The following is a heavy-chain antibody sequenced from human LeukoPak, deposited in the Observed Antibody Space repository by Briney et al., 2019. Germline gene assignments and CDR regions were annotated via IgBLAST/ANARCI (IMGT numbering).Heavy chain of an antibody. CDR2: INSDGSST. J-gene: IGHJ4*02. V-gene: IGHV3-74*01. Sequence: QPGGSLRLSCAASGFTFSSYWMHWVRQAPGKGLVWVSRINSDGSSTRYADSVKGRFTISRDNAKNTLYLQMNSLRAEDTAVYYCARDMGLDYYGSGSYYPGAWWGQGTLVTVSS. CDR3: ARDMGLDYYGSGSYYPGAW. CDR1: GFTFSSYW. D-gene: IGHD3-10*01.